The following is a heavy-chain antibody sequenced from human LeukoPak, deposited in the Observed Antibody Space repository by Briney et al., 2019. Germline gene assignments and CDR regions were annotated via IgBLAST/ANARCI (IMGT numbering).Heavy chain of an antibody. CDR2: ISGSGGST. CDR1: GFTFSSYG. CDR3: AKNLYGDYSTFDY. Sequence: GGTLRLSCAASGFTFSSYGMSWVRQAPGKGLEWVSAISGSGGSTYYADSVKGRFTISRDNSKNTLYLQMNSLRAEDTAVYYCAKNLYGDYSTFDYWGQGTVVTVSS. V-gene: IGHV3-23*01. J-gene: IGHJ4*02. D-gene: IGHD4-17*01.